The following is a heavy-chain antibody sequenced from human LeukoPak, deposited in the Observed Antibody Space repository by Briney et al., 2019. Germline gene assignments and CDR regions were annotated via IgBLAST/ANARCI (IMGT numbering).Heavy chain of an antibody. Sequence: GGSLTLSCAASGFTFSSYRMHWVRQAPGKGLEWLTFIRYDGSNKSYADSVRGRFTISRDNSKNTLYLQMNSLRAEDTAVYYSANLPGGYCSGGSCQDYWGQGTLVTVSS. D-gene: IGHD2-15*01. CDR3: ANLPGGYCSGGSCQDY. J-gene: IGHJ4*02. CDR2: IRYDGSNK. CDR1: GFTFSSYR. V-gene: IGHV3-30*02.